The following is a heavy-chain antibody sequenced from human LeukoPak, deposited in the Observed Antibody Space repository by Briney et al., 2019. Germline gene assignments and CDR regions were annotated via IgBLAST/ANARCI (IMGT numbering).Heavy chain of an antibody. CDR1: GFTFSSYA. CDR2: ISGSGGST. V-gene: IGHV3-23*01. J-gene: IGHJ4*02. CDR3: AKSLPPLRITMIVATDY. D-gene: IGHD3-22*01. Sequence: GPLRLSCAASGFTFSSYAMSWVRQAPGKGLEWVSAISGSGGSTYYADSVKGRFTISRDNSKNTLYLQMNSLRAEDTAVYYCAKSLPPLRITMIVATDYWGQGTLVTVSS.